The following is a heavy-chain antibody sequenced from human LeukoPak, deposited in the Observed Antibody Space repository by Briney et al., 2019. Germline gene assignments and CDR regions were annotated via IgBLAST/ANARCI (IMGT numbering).Heavy chain of an antibody. J-gene: IGHJ4*02. V-gene: IGHV4-4*02. CDR1: SGTITSTKY. CDR2: VNLQGST. CDR3: ARERGPYRPLDY. Sequence: SGTLSLTCGVKSGTITSTKYWTWVRQPPGKGLEWIGDVNLQGSTNYNPSLMGRVAISVDKSENHISLQLTSVTAADTAVYYCARERGPYRPLDYSGQGTLVTVSS.